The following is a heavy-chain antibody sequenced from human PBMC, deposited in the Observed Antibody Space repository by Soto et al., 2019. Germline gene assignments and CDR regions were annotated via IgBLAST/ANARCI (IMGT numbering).Heavy chain of an antibody. CDR1: GYTFTSYG. CDR3: AGVSEAEQRAGDAFDI. Sequence: ASVKVSCKASGYTFTSYGISWVRQAPGQGLEWMGWISAYNGNTNYAQKLQGRVTMTTDTSTSTAYMELRSLRSDDTAVYYCAGVSEAEQRAGDAFDIWGQGTMVTVSS. J-gene: IGHJ3*02. D-gene: IGHD6-19*01. CDR2: ISAYNGNT. V-gene: IGHV1-18*01.